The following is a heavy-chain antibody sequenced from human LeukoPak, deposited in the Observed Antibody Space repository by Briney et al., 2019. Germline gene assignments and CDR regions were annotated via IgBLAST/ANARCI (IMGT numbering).Heavy chain of an antibody. Sequence: EASVKVSCKAPGYTFTGYYMHWVRQAPGQGLEWMGWINPNSGGTNYAQKFQGRVTMTRDTSISTAYMELSRLRSDDTAVYYCARDLSAYYYDSSGYYYYDFDYWGQGTLVTVSS. J-gene: IGHJ4*02. CDR3: ARDLSAYYYDSSGYYYYDFDY. V-gene: IGHV1-2*02. CDR2: INPNSGGT. CDR1: GYTFTGYY. D-gene: IGHD3-22*01.